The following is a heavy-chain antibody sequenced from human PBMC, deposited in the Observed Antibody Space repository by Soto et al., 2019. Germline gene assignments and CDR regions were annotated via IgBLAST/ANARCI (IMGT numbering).Heavy chain of an antibody. CDR1: GGSFSGYY. J-gene: IGHJ6*02. V-gene: IGHV4-34*01. CDR3: ARGGGRGIAARNYYYYGMDV. CDR2: INHSGST. D-gene: IGHD6-6*01. Sequence: PSETLSLTCAVYGGSFSGYYWSWIRQPPGKGLEWIGEINHSGSTNYNPPLKSRVTISVDTSKNQFSLKLSSVTAADTAVYYCARGGGRGIAARNYYYYGMDVWGQGTTVTVSS.